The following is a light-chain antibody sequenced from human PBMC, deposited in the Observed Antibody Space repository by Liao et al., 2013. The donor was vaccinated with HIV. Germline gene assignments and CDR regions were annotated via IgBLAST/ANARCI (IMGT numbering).Light chain of an antibody. CDR3: QAWDSSTACYV. CDR2: QDS. CDR1: ALPKLY. V-gene: IGLV3-1*01. Sequence: SYELTQPPSVSVSPGQTARITCSGDALPKLYAYWYQQKPGQSPVLVIYQDSKRPSGIPERFSGSNSGNTATLTISGTQAMDEADYYCQAWDSSTACYVFGTGTKVTVV. J-gene: IGLJ1*01.